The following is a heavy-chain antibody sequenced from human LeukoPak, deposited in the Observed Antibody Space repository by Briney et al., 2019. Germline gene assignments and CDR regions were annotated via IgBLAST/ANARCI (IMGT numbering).Heavy chain of an antibody. Sequence: GRSLRLSCAASGFTFSSYAMHWVRQAPGKGLEWVAVISYDGSNKYYADSVKGRFTISRDNSKNTLYLQMNSLRAEDTAVYNCARDYYGSGSPMWFDPWGQGTLVTVSS. D-gene: IGHD3-10*01. CDR2: ISYDGSNK. V-gene: IGHV3-30-3*01. J-gene: IGHJ5*02. CDR3: ARDYYGSGSPMWFDP. CDR1: GFTFSSYA.